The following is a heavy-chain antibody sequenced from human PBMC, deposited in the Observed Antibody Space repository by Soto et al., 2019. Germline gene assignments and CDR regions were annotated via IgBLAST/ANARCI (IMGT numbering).Heavy chain of an antibody. CDR1: GYTFTSYA. Sequence: GASVKVSCKASGYTFTSYAMHWVRQSPGQRLEWMGWINAGNGNTKYSQKFQGRVTITRDTSASTAYMELSRLRSDDTAVYYCARSGYSYGQYNWFDPWGQGTLVTVSS. CDR3: ARSGYSYGQYNWFDP. V-gene: IGHV1-3*01. D-gene: IGHD5-18*01. J-gene: IGHJ5*02. CDR2: INAGNGNT.